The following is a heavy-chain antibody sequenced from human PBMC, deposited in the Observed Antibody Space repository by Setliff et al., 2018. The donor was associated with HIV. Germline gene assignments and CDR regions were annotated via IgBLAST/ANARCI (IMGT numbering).Heavy chain of an antibody. CDR2: IIPNSGNT. V-gene: IGHV1-2*06. J-gene: IGHJ3*02. Sequence: ASVKVSCKASGYTFTGYYVHWVRQAPGQGLEWMGRIIPNSGNTNYAQKFQERVTITRDMSTSTAYMELSSLRSEDTAVYYCARSGWHDAFDIWGQGTMVTVSS. D-gene: IGHD6-19*01. CDR3: ARSGWHDAFDI. CDR1: GYTFTGYY.